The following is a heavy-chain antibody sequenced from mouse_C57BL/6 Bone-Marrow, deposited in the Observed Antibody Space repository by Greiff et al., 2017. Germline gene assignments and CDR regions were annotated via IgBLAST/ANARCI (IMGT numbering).Heavy chain of an antibody. Sequence: QVQLQQPGTELVKPGASVKLSCKASGYTFTSYWMHWVKQRPGQGLEWIGNINPSHGGNNYNEKFKSKATLTVDKSTSTAYMQLSSLTSEDSAVYYCASGRLLPYYFDYWGQGTTLTVSS. CDR2: INPSHGGN. CDR3: ASGRLLPYYFDY. CDR1: GYTFTSYW. D-gene: IGHD2-3*01. V-gene: IGHV1-53*01. J-gene: IGHJ2*01.